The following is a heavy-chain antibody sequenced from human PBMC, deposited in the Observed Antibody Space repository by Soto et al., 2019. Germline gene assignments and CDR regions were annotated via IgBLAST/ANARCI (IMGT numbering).Heavy chain of an antibody. D-gene: IGHD3-22*01. CDR2: IIPIFGTA. V-gene: IGHV1-69*06. Sequence: QVQLVQSGAEVKKPGSSVKVSCKASGGTFSSYAISWVRQAPGQGLEWMGGIIPIFGTANYAQKFQGRVTITADKSTSTAYKELSSRRSEDTAVYYCARGQDYYDSSGYCYEAGPYYCYGMDVWGQGTTVTVSS. CDR1: GGTFSSYA. J-gene: IGHJ6*02. CDR3: ARGQDYYDSSGYCYEAGPYYCYGMDV.